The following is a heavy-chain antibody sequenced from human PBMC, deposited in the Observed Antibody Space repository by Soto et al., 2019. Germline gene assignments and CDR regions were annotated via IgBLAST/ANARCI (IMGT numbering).Heavy chain of an antibody. J-gene: IGHJ4*02. D-gene: IGHD4-17*01. CDR1: GFTFSSYA. V-gene: IGHV3-30-3*01. Sequence: QVQLVESGGGVVQPGRSLGLSCAASGFTFSSYAMHWVRQAPGKGLEWVAVISYDGNNKYYADSVKGRFTISRDNSKNTLYLQMNSLRAEDTAVYYCARAPTTVTTAYYFDFWGQGTLVTVSS. CDR3: ARAPTTVTTAYYFDF. CDR2: ISYDGNNK.